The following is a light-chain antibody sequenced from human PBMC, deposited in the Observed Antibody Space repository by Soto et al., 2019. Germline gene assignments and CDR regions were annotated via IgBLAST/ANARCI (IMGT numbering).Light chain of an antibody. V-gene: IGKV3D-15*01. CDR2: GAS. J-gene: IGKJ5*01. CDR1: HSVSSS. Sequence: EVVMTQSPATLSVSPGERATLSCSASHSVSSSLAWYQQKPGQAPRLLIYGASTRATDVPDRFSGTGSGTEFTLTISSLKSEDYAVYYCQQYKSWPPITFGQGTRLEIK. CDR3: QQYKSWPPIT.